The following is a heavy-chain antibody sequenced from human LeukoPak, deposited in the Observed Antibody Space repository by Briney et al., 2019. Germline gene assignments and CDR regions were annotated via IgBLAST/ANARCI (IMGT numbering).Heavy chain of an antibody. V-gene: IGHV1-69*08. CDR2: IIAILDTA. Sequence: SVKVSCKASGGSFSDYSISWVRQAPGQGLEWMGRIIAILDTAHYAQKFQGRFTITADKSTTTVYMELSSLRSDDTAVYYCVRSGYDYDWFDPWGQGTWSPSPQ. CDR1: GGSFSDYS. CDR3: VRSGYDYDWFDP. D-gene: IGHD5-12*01. J-gene: IGHJ5*02.